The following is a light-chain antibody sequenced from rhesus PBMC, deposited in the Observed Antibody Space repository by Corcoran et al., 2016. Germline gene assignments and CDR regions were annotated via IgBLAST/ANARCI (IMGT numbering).Light chain of an antibody. Sequence: ETVVTQSPATLSLSPGERATLSCRASQSVGSYFAWYQPQPGQAPRRLIYGASSRAPGLPDRFSGSGFGTDFTLTISSLEPEDVGVYYCQQSSNLWTFGQGTKVEIK. CDR1: QSVGSY. J-gene: IGKJ1*01. CDR2: GAS. V-gene: IGKV3-24*04. CDR3: QQSSNLWT.